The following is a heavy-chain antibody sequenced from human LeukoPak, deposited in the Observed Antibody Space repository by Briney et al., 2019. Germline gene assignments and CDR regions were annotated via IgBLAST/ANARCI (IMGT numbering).Heavy chain of an antibody. CDR3: AEGGGYYYDSSGYPAEEDY. D-gene: IGHD3-22*01. V-gene: IGHV3-30*18. CDR1: GFTFSSYG. CDR2: ISYDGSNK. Sequence: GGSLRLSCAASGFTFSSYGMHWVRQAPGKGLEWVAVISYDGSNKYYADSVKGRFTISRDNSKNTLYLQMNSLRAEDTAVYYCAEGGGYYYDSSGYPAEEDYWGQGTLVTVSS. J-gene: IGHJ4*02.